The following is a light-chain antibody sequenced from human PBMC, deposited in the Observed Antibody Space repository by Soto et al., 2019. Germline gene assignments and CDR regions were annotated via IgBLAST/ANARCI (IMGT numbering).Light chain of an antibody. CDR2: AAS. J-gene: IGKJ2*02. V-gene: IGKV1-39*01. CDR3: QQSYSTLCT. CDR1: QSISSY. Sequence: DIPMTQSPSSLSASVGDRVTITCRARQSISSYLNWYQQKPGKAPKLLIYAASSLQSGVPSRFSGSGSGTDFTLTISSLQPEDFATYYCQQSYSTLCTVGQGTKLEIK.